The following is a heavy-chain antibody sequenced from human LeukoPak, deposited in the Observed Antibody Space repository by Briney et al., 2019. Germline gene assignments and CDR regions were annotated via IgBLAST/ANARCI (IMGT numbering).Heavy chain of an antibody. CDR2: IWDDGSNK. CDR1: GVTFSSYG. V-gene: IGHV3-30*02. Sequence: GGSLRLSCAASGVTFSSYGMHWGRQAQVKGQEWGAVIWDDGSNKYYADSVKGRFTISRDTSKNTLYLQMNNVPAADTAVYYGAKTQEDIVLMVYARYYYYYMDVWGKGTTVTVSS. J-gene: IGHJ6*03. D-gene: IGHD2-8*01. CDR3: AKTQEDIVLMVYARYYYYYMDV.